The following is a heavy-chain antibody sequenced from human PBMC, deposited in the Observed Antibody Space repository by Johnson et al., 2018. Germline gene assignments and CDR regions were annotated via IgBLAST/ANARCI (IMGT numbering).Heavy chain of an antibody. V-gene: IGHV3-30-3*01. D-gene: IGHD6-13*01. CDR2: ISDDGSNK. CDR1: GFTFSSYA. J-gene: IGHJ3*02. CDR3: ARDSCAYSSSCQKVAFDI. Sequence: QVQLVESGGGVVQPGRSLRLSCAASGFTFSSYAMHWVRQAPGTGLEWVAVISDDGSNKYYADSVKGLLPISRDNSKNPRYLQMNTPRAEDRAVYYCARDSCAYSSSCQKVAFDIWGQGTMVTVSS.